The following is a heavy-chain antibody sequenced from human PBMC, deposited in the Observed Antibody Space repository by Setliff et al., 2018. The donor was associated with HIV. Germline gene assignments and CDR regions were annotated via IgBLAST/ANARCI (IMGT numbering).Heavy chain of an antibody. Sequence: PSETLSLTCTVSGASISSYSWSWIRQSPGKRLEWIGYIRSYGSTDYNPSLESRVTISVDTSKNQLSLKLRSVAAADTAVYYCARGGYRDGYDYWGQGTLVTVSS. CDR2: IRSYGST. D-gene: IGHD5-18*01. CDR3: ARGGYRDGYDY. J-gene: IGHJ4*02. V-gene: IGHV4-59*01. CDR1: GASISSYS.